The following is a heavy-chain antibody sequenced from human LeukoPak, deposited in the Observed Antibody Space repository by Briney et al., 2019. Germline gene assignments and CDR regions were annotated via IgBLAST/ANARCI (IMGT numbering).Heavy chain of an antibody. CDR1: GFTFSSYS. Sequence: GGSLRLSCAASGFTFSSYSMNWVRQAPGKGLEWVSYISSSSSTIYYADSVKGRFTTSRDNAKNSLYLQMNSLRAEDTAVYYCAWAGNDYGGKFDYWGQGTLVTVSS. J-gene: IGHJ4*02. CDR2: ISSSSSTI. CDR3: AWAGNDYGGKFDY. V-gene: IGHV3-48*04. D-gene: IGHD4-23*01.